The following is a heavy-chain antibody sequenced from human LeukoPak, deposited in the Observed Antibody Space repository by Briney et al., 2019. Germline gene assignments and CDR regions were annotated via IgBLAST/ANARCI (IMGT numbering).Heavy chain of an antibody. V-gene: IGHV3-21*01. J-gene: IGHJ6*02. D-gene: IGHD3-22*01. Sequence: GGSLRLSCAASGFTFSSYSMNWVRQAPGKGLEWVLSISSSSSYIYYADSVKGRFTISRDNAKNSLYLQMNSLRAEDTAVYYCARDDSSGYYSSYYYYGMDVWGQGTTVTVSS. CDR3: ARDDSSGYYSSYYYYGMDV. CDR1: GFTFSSYS. CDR2: ISSSSSYI.